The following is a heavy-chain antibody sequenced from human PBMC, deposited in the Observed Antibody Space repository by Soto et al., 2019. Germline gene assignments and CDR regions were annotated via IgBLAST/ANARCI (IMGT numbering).Heavy chain of an antibody. CDR3: ARTSYDYIWGGYRQDAFDI. V-gene: IGHV6-1*01. Sequence: PSQTLSLTCAISGDSVSSNSAAWNWIRQSPSRGLEWLGRTYYRSKWYNDYAVSVKSRITINPDTSKNQFSLQLNSVTPEDTAVYYCARTSYDYIWGGYRQDAFDIWGQGTMVTVSS. CDR2: TYYRSKWYN. J-gene: IGHJ3*02. D-gene: IGHD3-16*02. CDR1: GDSVSSNSAA.